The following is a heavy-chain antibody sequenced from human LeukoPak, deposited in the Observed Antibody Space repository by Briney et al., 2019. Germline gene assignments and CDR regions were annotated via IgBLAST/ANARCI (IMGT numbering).Heavy chain of an antibody. J-gene: IGHJ3*02. V-gene: IGHV3-21*06. CDR3: ARVIGWDEPFDI. CDR1: GFTFSSYS. CDR2: ISSSSSYI. Sequence: GGSLRLSCAASGFTFSSYSMNWVRQAPGKGLEWVSSISSSSSYIYYADSVKGRFTISRDNAKNTLYLQMNSLRAEDTAVYYCARVIGWDEPFDIWGQGTMVTVSS. D-gene: IGHD1-26*01.